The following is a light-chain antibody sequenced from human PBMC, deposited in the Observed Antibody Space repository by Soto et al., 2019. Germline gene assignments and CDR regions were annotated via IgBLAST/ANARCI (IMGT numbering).Light chain of an antibody. Sequence: QSALTQPASGSGSPGQSITISCTGTSSDVGGYNYVSWYQQHPGKAPKLMIYEVSNRPSGVSNRFSGSKSGNTASLTISGLQAEDEADYYCSSYTSSSPCVFGGGTKLTVL. V-gene: IGLV2-14*01. J-gene: IGLJ2*01. CDR3: SSYTSSSPCV. CDR1: SSDVGGYNY. CDR2: EVS.